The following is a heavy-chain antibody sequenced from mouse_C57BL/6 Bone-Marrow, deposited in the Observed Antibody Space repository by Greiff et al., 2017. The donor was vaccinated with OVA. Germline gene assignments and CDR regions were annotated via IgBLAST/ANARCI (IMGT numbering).Heavy chain of an antibody. CDR2: IDPETGGT. CDR3: TRWGFSAMDY. CDR1: GYTFTDYE. J-gene: IGHJ4*01. V-gene: IGHV1-15*01. Sequence: QVQLQQSGAELVRPGASVTLSCKASGYTFTDYEMHWVKQTPVHGLEWIGAIDPETGGTDYNQKFKGKAILTADKSSSTAYMELRSLTSEESAVYYCTRWGFSAMDYWGQGTSVTVSS.